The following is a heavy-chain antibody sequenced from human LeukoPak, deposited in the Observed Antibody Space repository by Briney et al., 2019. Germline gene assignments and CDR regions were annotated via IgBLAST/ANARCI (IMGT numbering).Heavy chain of an antibody. J-gene: IGHJ4*01. Sequence: GGSLRLSCSASGFTFEEFAMHWVRQAPGKGLEWVSGISWNSNSVGYADSVKDRFTLSRDNANNALHLEMNSLRDEDTAVYYCAKGFRSYYYDSSCYLDHRGQGTLVIVSS. CDR2: ISWNSNSV. D-gene: IGHD3-22*01. V-gene: IGHV3-9*01. CDR1: GFTFEEFA. CDR3: AKGFRSYYYDSSCYLDH.